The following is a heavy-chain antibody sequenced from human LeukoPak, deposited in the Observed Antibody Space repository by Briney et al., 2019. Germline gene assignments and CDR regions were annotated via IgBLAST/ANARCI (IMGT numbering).Heavy chain of an antibody. Sequence: PGGSLRLSCAASGFTFSSYAMSWVRQAPGKGLEWVSAISGSGGSTYYADSVKGRFTISRDNSKNTLYLQMNSLSAEDTAVYHYAKDPSSSWHFDYWGQGTLVTVSS. D-gene: IGHD6-13*01. CDR2: ISGSGGST. CDR3: AKDPSSSWHFDY. J-gene: IGHJ4*02. CDR1: GFTFSSYA. V-gene: IGHV3-23*01.